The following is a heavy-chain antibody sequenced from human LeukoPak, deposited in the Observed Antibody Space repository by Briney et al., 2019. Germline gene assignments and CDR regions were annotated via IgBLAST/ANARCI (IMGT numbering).Heavy chain of an antibody. CDR2: IWYDGSNK. CDR3: ARVRGSGQGLDY. J-gene: IGHJ4*02. V-gene: IGHV3-33*01. CDR1: GFTFSGYG. Sequence: PGRSLRLSCAASGFTFSGYGMHWVRQSPGKGLEWVAVIWYDGSNKYYADSVKGRFTIPRDNSKNTLYLQMNSLRAEDTAVYYCARVRGSGQGLDYWGQGTLVTVSS. D-gene: IGHD6-19*01.